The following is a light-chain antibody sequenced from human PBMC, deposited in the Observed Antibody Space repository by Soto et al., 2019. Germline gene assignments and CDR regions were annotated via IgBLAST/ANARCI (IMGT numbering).Light chain of an antibody. V-gene: IGKV3-11*01. CDR3: QQRSDWPST. Sequence: EIVLTQSPATLLLPPGERATLPSRASRIVTTYLPCYQQKPGQAPRPLIYDASNRATGIPARFSGSGSGTDFTLTISSLEPDDFAVYYCQQRSDWPSTFGGGTKVQIK. J-gene: IGKJ4*01. CDR1: RIVTTY. CDR2: DAS.